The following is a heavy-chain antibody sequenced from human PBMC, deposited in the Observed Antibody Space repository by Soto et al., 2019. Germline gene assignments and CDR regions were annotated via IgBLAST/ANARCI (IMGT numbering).Heavy chain of an antibody. J-gene: IGHJ5*02. CDR1: GGSISSGGYY. CDR2: IYYSGST. Sequence: QLQLQESGPGLVKPSETLSLTYSVSGGSISSGGYYWGWIRQPPGKGLEWIGSIYYSGSTYYTPSLRSRVTISADSSKNQCSLKLSSVTAADTAVYFCASSTVAVPAAMPLWFDPWGQGTLVTVSS. D-gene: IGHD2-2*01. CDR3: ASSTVAVPAAMPLWFDP. V-gene: IGHV4-39*01.